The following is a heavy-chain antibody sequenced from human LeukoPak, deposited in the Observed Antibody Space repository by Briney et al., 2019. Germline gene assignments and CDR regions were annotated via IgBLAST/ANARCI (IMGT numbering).Heavy chain of an antibody. J-gene: IGHJ6*02. CDR1: GFIFTNYW. CDR3: VMDMDV. V-gene: IGHV3-7*05. CDR2: IKEDGSAK. Sequence: GGSLRLSCAASGFIFTNYWMNWVRQAPGKGLEWVANIKEDGSAKYYVGSVEGRFTISRDNAQYSLYLQMNSLRAEDTAVYYCVMDMDVWGQGTTVTVSS.